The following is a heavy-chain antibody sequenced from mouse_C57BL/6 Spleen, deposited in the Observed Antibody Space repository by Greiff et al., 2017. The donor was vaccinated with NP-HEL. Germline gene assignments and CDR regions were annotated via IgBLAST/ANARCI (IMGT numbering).Heavy chain of an antibody. CDR2: INPNYGTT. CDR3: ARAKAAQATYAMDY. V-gene: IGHV1-39*01. Sequence: EVQLQQSGPELVKPGASVKISCKASGYSFTDYNMNWVKQSNGKSLEWIGVINPNYGTTSYNQKCKGKATLTVDQSSSTAYMQLNSLTSEDSAVYYCARAKAAQATYAMDYWGQGTSVTVSS. D-gene: IGHD3-2*02. J-gene: IGHJ4*01. CDR1: GYSFTDYN.